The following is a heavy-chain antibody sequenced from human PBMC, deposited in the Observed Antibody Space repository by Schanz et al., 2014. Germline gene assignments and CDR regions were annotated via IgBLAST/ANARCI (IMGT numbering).Heavy chain of an antibody. CDR3: ARESLNWEAFDI. Sequence: VQVVESGGCLVQPGGSLRLSCAASGFTFSDYYMSWIRQAPGKGPEWVSSISSGGSDTYYADSVQGRFTISRDNARNSLYLEMTSLRGEDTAVYYCARESLNWEAFDIWGQGTVVTVSS. CDR1: GFTFSDYY. D-gene: IGHD7-27*01. V-gene: IGHV3-11*01. CDR2: ISSGGSDT. J-gene: IGHJ3*02.